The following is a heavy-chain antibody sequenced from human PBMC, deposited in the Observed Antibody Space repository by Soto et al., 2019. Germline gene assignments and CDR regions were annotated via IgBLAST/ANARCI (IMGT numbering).Heavy chain of an antibody. CDR1: EFTFGTSW. J-gene: IGHJ5*02. V-gene: IGHV3-7*05. CDR2: IKQDGGEK. Sequence: DVQLVESGGGLVQPGGSLRLSCAVSEFTFGTSWMTWVRQGPGKGLEWVATIKQDGGEKHYLESVRGRFSISRDNAKKSLYLEMNGLRAEDTAVYYCTAGSGWESDTWGQGTLVTVSS. CDR3: TAGSGWESDT. D-gene: IGHD6-19*01.